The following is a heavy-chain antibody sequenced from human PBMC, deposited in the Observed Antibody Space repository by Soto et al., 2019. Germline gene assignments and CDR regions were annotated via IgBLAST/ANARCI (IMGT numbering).Heavy chain of an antibody. CDR2: ISAYNGNT. CDR1: GYTFTSYG. Sequence: QVQLVQSGAEVKKPGASVKVSCKASGYTFTSYGISWVRQAPGQGLEWMGWISAYNGNTNYAQKLQGRVTMTTDTSTSTAYMELRSLRSDDTAVYYCARELVTIFGVVITDYYYGMDCWGQGTTVTVSS. CDR3: ARELVTIFGVVITDYYYGMDC. J-gene: IGHJ6*02. D-gene: IGHD3-3*01. V-gene: IGHV1-18*04.